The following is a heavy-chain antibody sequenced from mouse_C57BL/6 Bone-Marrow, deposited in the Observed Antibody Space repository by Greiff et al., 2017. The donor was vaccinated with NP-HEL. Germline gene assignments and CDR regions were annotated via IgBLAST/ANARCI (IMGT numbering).Heavy chain of an antibody. CDR2: IYPGSGNT. Sequence: VQLQQSGPELVKPGASVKISCKASGYSFTSYYIHWVKQRPGQGLEWIGWIYPGSGNTKYNEKFKGKATLTADTSSSTAYMQLSSLTSEDSAVYYCARSPITTVAPYYFDYWGQGTTLTVSS. CDR3: ARSPITTVAPYYFDY. CDR1: GYSFTSYY. D-gene: IGHD1-1*01. J-gene: IGHJ2*01. V-gene: IGHV1-66*01.